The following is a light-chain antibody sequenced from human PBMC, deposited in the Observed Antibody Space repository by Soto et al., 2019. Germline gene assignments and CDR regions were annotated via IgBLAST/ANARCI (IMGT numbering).Light chain of an antibody. J-gene: IGKJ1*01. CDR2: ATS. CDR3: HQYGSSLWT. CDR1: QSVSSTY. V-gene: IGKV3-20*01. Sequence: EIVLTQSPGTLSLSPGERASLSCRASQSVSSTYLAWYQQKPGQAPRLLIYATSTRATGIPDRFSGSGSGTDFTLTISRLEPEDFAVYYCHQYGSSLWTFGQGTKVEIK.